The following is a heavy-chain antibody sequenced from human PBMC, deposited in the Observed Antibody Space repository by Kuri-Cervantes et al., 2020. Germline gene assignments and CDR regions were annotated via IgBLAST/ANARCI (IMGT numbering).Heavy chain of an antibody. Sequence: SETLSLTCTVSGGSIRSSSYYWGWIRQPPGKGLEWIGSIYYSGSTYYNPSLKSRVTISVDTSKNQFSLKLSSVTAADTAVYYCARAGIAVAAPFDYWGQGTLVTVSS. CDR2: IYYSGST. CDR3: ARAGIAVAAPFDY. V-gene: IGHV4-39*07. CDR1: GGSIRSSSYY. D-gene: IGHD6-19*01. J-gene: IGHJ4*02.